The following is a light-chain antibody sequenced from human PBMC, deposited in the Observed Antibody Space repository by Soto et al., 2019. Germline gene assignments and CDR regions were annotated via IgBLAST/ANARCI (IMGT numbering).Light chain of an antibody. CDR3: KKYTSGLRT. Sequence: VTVPSRASEKNNKWLAWYQQKPGRAPKLLISDASSLESGGPSRFSGSGSGTEFTLTSSSLQPEDVATYYCKKYTSGLRTFGQGSKGDI. CDR1: EKNNKW. CDR2: DAS. J-gene: IGKJ1*01. V-gene: IGKV1-5*01.